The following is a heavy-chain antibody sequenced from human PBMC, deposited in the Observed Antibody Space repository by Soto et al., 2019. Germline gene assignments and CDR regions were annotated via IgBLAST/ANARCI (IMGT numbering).Heavy chain of an antibody. V-gene: IGHV3-23*01. CDR2: ISGSGGST. CDR1: GFTFSSYA. D-gene: IGHD3-10*01. CDR3: AKDSAKDYYGSGSYSFDY. J-gene: IGHJ4*02. Sequence: GGSLRLSCAASGFTFSSYAMSWVRQAPGKGLEWVSAISGSGGSTYYADSVKGRFTISRDNSKNTLYLQMNSLRAEDTAVYYCAKDSAKDYYGSGSYSFDYWGQGTLVTVSS.